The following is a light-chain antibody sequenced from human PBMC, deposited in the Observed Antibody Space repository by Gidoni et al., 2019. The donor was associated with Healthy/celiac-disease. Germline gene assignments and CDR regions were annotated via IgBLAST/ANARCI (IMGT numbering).Light chain of an antibody. CDR1: SSDVGGYND. CDR2: DVS. Sequence: HSALTQPASVSGSPGQSITISCTGNSSDVGGYNDVSWYQQHPGQAPPLMIYDVSNRSSGVSNRFSGSKSGNTASLTISGLQDEDDADYYCSSYTSSSTVVFGGGTKLTVL. V-gene: IGLV2-14*01. CDR3: SSYTSSSTVV. J-gene: IGLJ2*01.